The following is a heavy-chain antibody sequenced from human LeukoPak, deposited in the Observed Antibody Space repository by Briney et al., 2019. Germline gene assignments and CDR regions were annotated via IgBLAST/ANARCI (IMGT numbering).Heavy chain of an antibody. CDR2: IYYSGGT. CDR3: ARAVSTSWTYYYYYYYMDV. Sequence: SETLSLTCTVSGGSISSHYWSWIRQPPGKGLEWIGYIYYSGGTNYNPSLKSRVTISVDTSKNQFSLKLSSVTAADTAVYYCARAVSTSWTYYYYYYYMDVWGKGTTVTVSS. J-gene: IGHJ6*03. V-gene: IGHV4-59*11. D-gene: IGHD2-2*01. CDR1: GGSISSHY.